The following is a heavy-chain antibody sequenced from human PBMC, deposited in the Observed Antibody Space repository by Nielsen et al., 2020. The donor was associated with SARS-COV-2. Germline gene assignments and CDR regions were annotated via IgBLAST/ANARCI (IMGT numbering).Heavy chain of an antibody. J-gene: IGHJ4*02. Sequence: RLSCAASGFTFSSYAMHWVRQAPGKGLEWVAVISYDGSNKYYADSVKGRFTISRDNSKNTLYLQMNSLRAEDTAVYYCARPNSGSYFGSFDYWGQGTLVTVSS. CDR2: ISYDGSNK. V-gene: IGHV3-30-3*01. D-gene: IGHD1-26*01. CDR1: GFTFSSYA. CDR3: ARPNSGSYFGSFDY.